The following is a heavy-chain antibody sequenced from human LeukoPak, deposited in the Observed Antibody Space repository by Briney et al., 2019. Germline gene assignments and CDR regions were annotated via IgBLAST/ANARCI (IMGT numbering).Heavy chain of an antibody. D-gene: IGHD3-9*01. V-gene: IGHV1-8*03. J-gene: IGHJ6*03. Sequence: ASVKVSCKASVYTFTSYDINWVRQATGQGLEWMGWMNPNSVNTGYAQKFQGRVTITRNTSISTAYMELSSLRSEDTDVYYCARAPLYYDILTGWVYYYYMDVCGKGTTVTVSS. CDR2: MNPNSVNT. CDR1: VYTFTSYD. CDR3: ARAPLYYDILTGWVYYYYMDV.